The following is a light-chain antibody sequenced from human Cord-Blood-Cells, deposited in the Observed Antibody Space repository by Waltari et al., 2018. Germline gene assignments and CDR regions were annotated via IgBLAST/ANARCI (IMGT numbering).Light chain of an antibody. Sequence: DIQMTQSPSSLSASVGDRVTIPCRASQRISSYLNWYQQKPGKAPKLLIHAASSLQSGVPSRFSGSGSGTDFTLTISSLQPEDFATYYCQQSYSTPLTFGGGTKVEIK. CDR2: AAS. CDR1: QRISSY. J-gene: IGKJ4*01. V-gene: IGKV1-39*01. CDR3: QQSYSTPLT.